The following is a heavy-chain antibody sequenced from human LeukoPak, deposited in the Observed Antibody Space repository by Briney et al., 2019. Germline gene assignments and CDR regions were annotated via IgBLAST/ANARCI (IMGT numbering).Heavy chain of an antibody. J-gene: IGHJ4*02. CDR2: INHSGST. Sequence: PSETLSLTCTVSGASISSYYWSWIRQPPGKGLEWIGEINHSGSTNYNPSLKSRVTISVDTSKNQFSLKLSSVTAADTAVYYCARGEDIAAAGNYFDYWGQGTLVTVSS. V-gene: IGHV4-34*01. CDR3: ARGEDIAAAGNYFDY. D-gene: IGHD6-13*01. CDR1: GASISSYY.